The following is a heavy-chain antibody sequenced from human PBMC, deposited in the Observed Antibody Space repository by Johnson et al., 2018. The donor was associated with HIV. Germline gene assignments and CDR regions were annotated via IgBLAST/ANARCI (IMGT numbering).Heavy chain of an antibody. CDR1: GFTVSSNY. CDR2: IYSGGST. J-gene: IGHJ3*02. Sequence: VHLVESGGGLIQPGGSLRLSCAASGFTVSSNYMSWVRQAPGKGLEWVSVIYSGGSTYYADSVMGRFNITRDNSNNTLYLQMNSLIAEDTAVYYCARESDILTGYPNAFDIWGQGTMVTVSS. CDR3: ARESDILTGYPNAFDI. V-gene: IGHV3-53*01. D-gene: IGHD3-9*01.